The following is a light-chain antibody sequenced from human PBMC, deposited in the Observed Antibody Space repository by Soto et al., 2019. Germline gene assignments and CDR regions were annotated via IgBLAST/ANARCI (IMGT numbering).Light chain of an antibody. Sequence: QSALTQPASVSGSPGQSITVSCTGTSSDVGGYNYVSWYQQHAGKAPKLMIYEVTNRPSGVSNRFSGSKSGNTASLTISGLQAEDEADYYCSPYTSSTFYVSGTGTKVTVL. CDR1: SSDVGGYNY. CDR2: EVT. J-gene: IGLJ1*01. CDR3: SPYTSSTFYV. V-gene: IGLV2-14*01.